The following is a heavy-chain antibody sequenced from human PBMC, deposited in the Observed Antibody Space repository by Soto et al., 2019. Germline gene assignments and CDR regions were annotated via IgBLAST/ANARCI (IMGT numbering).Heavy chain of an antibody. Sequence: EVQLVASGGGLVQPGGSLRLSCAASGFTFSAYSMNWVRQAPGKGLEGVSDISSRTNTIYYADSVQGRFTISRADAKNSLYLQMDSLRAEDTAVYYCARDRLIAAAADLDFDSWGQGTLVTVSS. J-gene: IGHJ4*02. V-gene: IGHV3-48*01. D-gene: IGHD6-13*01. CDR1: GFTFSAYS. CDR3: ARDRLIAAAADLDFDS. CDR2: ISSRTNTI.